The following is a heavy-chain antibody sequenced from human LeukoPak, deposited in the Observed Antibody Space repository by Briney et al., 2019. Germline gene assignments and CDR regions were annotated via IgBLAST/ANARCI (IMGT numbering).Heavy chain of an antibody. Sequence: GGSLRLSCAASGFTFSSYSMNWVRQAPGKGLEWVSSISSSSYINYADSVKGRFTISRDNAKNSLYLQMNSLGAEDTAVYYCARGGIAARLGNWFDPWGQGTLVTVSS. J-gene: IGHJ5*02. CDR2: ISSSSYI. D-gene: IGHD6-6*01. CDR3: ARGGIAARLGNWFDP. CDR1: GFTFSSYS. V-gene: IGHV3-21*01.